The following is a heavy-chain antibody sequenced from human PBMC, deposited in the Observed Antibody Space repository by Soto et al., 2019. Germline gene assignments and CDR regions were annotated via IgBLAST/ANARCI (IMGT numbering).Heavy chain of an antibody. D-gene: IGHD2-15*01. Sequence: GGSLRLSCAASGFTFSSYAMSWVRQAPWKGLEWVSAISGSGGSTYYADSVKGRFTISRDNSKNTLYLQMNSLRAEDTAVYYCAKGRYCSGGSCYSLYYFDYWGQGTLVTVSS. V-gene: IGHV3-23*01. CDR1: GFTFSSYA. CDR3: AKGRYCSGGSCYSLYYFDY. CDR2: ISGSGGST. J-gene: IGHJ4*02.